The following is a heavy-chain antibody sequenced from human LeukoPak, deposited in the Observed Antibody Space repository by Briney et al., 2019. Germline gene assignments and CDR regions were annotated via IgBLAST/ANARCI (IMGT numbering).Heavy chain of an antibody. J-gene: IGHJ5*02. CDR2: IYYSGST. D-gene: IGHD3-22*01. V-gene: IGHV4-59*01. Sequence: PSETLSLTCTVSGGSISSYYWSWIRQPPGKGLEWIGYIYYSGSTNYNPSLKSRVTISVDTSKNQFSLKLSSVTAADTAVYYCARGFSYYDSSGCHNWFDPWGQGTLVTVSS. CDR1: GGSISSYY. CDR3: ARGFSYYDSSGCHNWFDP.